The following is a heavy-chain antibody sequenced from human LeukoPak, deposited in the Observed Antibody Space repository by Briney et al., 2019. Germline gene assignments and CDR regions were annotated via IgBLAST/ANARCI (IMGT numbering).Heavy chain of an antibody. Sequence: SPSETLSLTCTVSGGSISSYYWSWIRQPPGKGLEWIGYIYYSGSTNYNPSLKSRVTISVDTSKNQFSLKLSSVTAAGTAVYYCAKLTMVRGDPQDYWGQGTLVTVSS. V-gene: IGHV4-59*01. CDR3: AKLTMVRGDPQDY. CDR1: GGSISSYY. CDR2: IYYSGST. J-gene: IGHJ4*02. D-gene: IGHD3-10*01.